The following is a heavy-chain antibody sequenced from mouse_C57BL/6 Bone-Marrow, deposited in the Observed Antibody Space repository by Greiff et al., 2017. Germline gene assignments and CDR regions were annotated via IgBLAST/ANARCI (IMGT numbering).Heavy chain of an antibody. D-gene: IGHD2-1*01. CDR2: IYPSDSET. J-gene: IGHJ3*01. CDR3: ARFGNYRVAY. V-gene: IGHV1-61*01. Sequence: QVQLQQPGAELVRPGSSVKLSCKASGYTFTSYWMDWVKQRPGQGLEWIGNIYPSDSETHYNQQFKDKATLTVDKSSSTAYMQLSSLTSEDSAVYYCARFGNYRVAYWGQGTLVTVSA. CDR1: GYTFTSYW.